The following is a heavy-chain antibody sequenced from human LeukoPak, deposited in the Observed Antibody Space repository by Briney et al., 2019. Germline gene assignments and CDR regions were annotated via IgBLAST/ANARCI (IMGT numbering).Heavy chain of an antibody. Sequence: PSETLSLTCAVYGGSFSGYYWSWIRQPPGKGLEWIGEINHSGSTNYNPSLKSRVTISVDTSKNQFSLKLSSVTAADTAVHYCARRTRPRYCGGDCRTNYYMDVWGKGTTVTVSS. J-gene: IGHJ6*03. D-gene: IGHD2-21*02. CDR2: INHSGST. CDR1: GGSFSGYY. V-gene: IGHV4-34*01. CDR3: ARRTRPRYCGGDCRTNYYMDV.